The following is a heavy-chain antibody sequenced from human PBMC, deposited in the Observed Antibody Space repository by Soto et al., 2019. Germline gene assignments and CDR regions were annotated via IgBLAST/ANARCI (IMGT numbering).Heavy chain of an antibody. CDR1: GGSVRDGSYY. D-gene: IGHD1-7*01. Sequence: SETLSLTCTVSGGSVRDGSYYWAWLRQPPGKGLEWIGHIYHSGSNIYNPSLKSRVTISIDTSKSQFSLNLNSMTAADTALYYCAGYNWNYYFDPWGQGTLVTVSS. V-gene: IGHV4-61*01. J-gene: IGHJ5*02. CDR2: IYHSGSN. CDR3: AGYNWNYYFDP.